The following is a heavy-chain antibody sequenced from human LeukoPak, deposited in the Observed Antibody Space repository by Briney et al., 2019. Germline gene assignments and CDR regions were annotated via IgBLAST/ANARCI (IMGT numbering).Heavy chain of an antibody. CDR3: ARAYGSGETDY. J-gene: IGHJ4*02. D-gene: IGHD3-10*01. V-gene: IGHV4-4*02. CDR1: GGSISTNNW. Sequence: PSGTLSLTCAVSGGSISTNNWWTWVRQPPGKGLEWIGEIHHSGSTDYNPSLKSRVTISVDTSKNQFSLKLSSVTAADTAVFYCARAYGSGETDYWGQGILVTVSS. CDR2: IHHSGST.